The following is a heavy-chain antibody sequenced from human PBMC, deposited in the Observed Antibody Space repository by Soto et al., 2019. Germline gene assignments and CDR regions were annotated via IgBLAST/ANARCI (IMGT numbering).Heavy chain of an antibody. Sequence: QVQLVQSGAEVKKPGSSVKVSCKASGGTFSSYAISWVRQAPGQGLEWMGGIIPIFGTANYAQKFQGRVTITANKSTSTAYMELSSLRSEDTAVYYCARTGIRTTVTTDYYYYYGMDVWGQGTTVTVSS. J-gene: IGHJ6*02. V-gene: IGHV1-69*06. CDR1: GGTFSSYA. CDR3: ARTGIRTTVTTDYYYYYGMDV. CDR2: IIPIFGTA. D-gene: IGHD4-17*01.